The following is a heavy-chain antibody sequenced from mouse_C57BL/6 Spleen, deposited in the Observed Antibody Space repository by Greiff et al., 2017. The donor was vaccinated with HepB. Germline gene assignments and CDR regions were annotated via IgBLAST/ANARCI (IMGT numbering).Heavy chain of an antibody. J-gene: IGHJ4*01. CDR3: TRRVNFYYAMDY. CDR2: IDPETGGT. Sequence: QVQLKESGAELVRPGASVTLSCKASGYTFTDYEMHWVKQTPVHGLEWIGAIDPETGGTAYNQKFKGKAILTADKSSSTAYMELRSLTSEDSAVYYCTRRVNFYYAMDYWGQGTSVTVSS. D-gene: IGHD1-3*01. V-gene: IGHV1-15*01. CDR1: GYTFTDYE.